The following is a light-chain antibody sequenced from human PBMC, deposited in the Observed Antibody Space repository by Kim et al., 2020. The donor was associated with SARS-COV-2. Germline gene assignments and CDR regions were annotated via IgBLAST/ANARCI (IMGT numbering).Light chain of an antibody. J-gene: IGKJ2*01. CDR2: GAS. V-gene: IGKV3-20*01. CDR3: QQYGSSPQT. CDR1: QSVSSSY. Sequence: LSPGERATLSCRASQSVSSSYLAWYQQKPGQAPRLLIYGASSRATGIPDKFSGSGSGTDFTLTISRLEPEDFAVYYCQQYGSSPQTFGQGTKLEIK.